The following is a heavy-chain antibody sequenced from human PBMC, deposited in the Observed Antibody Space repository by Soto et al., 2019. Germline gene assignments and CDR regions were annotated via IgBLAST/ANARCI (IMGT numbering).Heavy chain of an antibody. CDR2: LYSGGGT. V-gene: IGHV3-66*01. CDR3: ARDSGQGLPYYYYMDV. J-gene: IGHJ6*03. Sequence: PGGSLRLCCAASGFTVSSNYMSWVRQAPGKGLEWVSVLYSGGGTYYADSVRGRFTISRDNSKNTLYLQMNSLRAEDTAVYYCARDSGQGLPYYYYMDVWGKGTTVTVSS. CDR1: GFTVSSNY. D-gene: IGHD6-25*01.